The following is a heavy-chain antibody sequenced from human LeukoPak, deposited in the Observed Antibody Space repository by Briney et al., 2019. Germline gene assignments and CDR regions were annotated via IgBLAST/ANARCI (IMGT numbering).Heavy chain of an antibody. J-gene: IGHJ4*02. D-gene: IGHD1-26*01. CDR2: IWYDGSNK. CDR1: GFTFSSYG. CDR3: AKDPSPMRGVGATN. Sequence: PGGSLRLSCAASGFTFSSYGMHWVRQAPGKGLEWVAVIWYDGSNKYYADSVKGRFTISRDNSKNTLYLQMNGLRAEDTAVYYCAKDPSPMRGVGATNWGQGTLVTVSS. V-gene: IGHV3-33*06.